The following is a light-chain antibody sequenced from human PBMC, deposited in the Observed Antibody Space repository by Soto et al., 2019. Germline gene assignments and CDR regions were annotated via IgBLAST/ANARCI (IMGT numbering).Light chain of an antibody. CDR3: QAWDSSTEDVV. CDR2: QDT. CDR1: KLGDTY. Sequence: SSELTQPPSVSVSPGQTASITCFGEKLGDTYTSWYQHRPGQSPVLVIYQDTKRPSGIPERFSGSNSGNTATLTISGTQAMDEADYYCQAWDSSTEDVVFGGGTKLTVL. V-gene: IGLV3-1*01. J-gene: IGLJ2*01.